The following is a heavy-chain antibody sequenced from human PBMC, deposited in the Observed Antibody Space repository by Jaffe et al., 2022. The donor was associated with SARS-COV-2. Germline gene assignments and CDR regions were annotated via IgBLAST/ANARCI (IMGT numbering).Heavy chain of an antibody. CDR3: AKARSSSSCFDY. Sequence: EVQLVESGGGLVQPGRSLRLSCAASGFTFDDYAMHWVRQAPGKGLEWVSGISWNSGSIGYADSVKGRFTISRDNAKNSLYLQMNSLRAEDTALYYCAKARSSSSCFDYWGQGTLVTVSS. CDR2: ISWNSGSI. CDR1: GFTFDDYA. J-gene: IGHJ4*02. V-gene: IGHV3-9*01. D-gene: IGHD6-6*01.